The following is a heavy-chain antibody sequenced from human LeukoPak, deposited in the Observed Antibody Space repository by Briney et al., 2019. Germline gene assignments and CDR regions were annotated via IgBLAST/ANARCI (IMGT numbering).Heavy chain of an antibody. CDR1: GGSISDYY. CDR3: ARHPYSSNAFDS. Sequence: SETPSLTCTVSGGSISDYYWSWIRRPPGKGLEWIGYVYSTGSTNYNPSLKSRVTISVDTPKNQFSLRLRFVTAADTAVYYCARHPYSSNAFDSWGQGTLVTVSS. D-gene: IGHD6-13*01. CDR2: VYSTGST. V-gene: IGHV4-59*08. J-gene: IGHJ4*02.